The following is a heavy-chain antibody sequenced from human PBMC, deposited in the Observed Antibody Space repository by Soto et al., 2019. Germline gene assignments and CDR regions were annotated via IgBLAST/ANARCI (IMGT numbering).Heavy chain of an antibody. CDR1: GDSISSSYYY. CDR2: IYYTGST. Sequence: SETLSLTCIVSGDSISSSYYYWGWIRQPPGKGLEWSGSIYYTGSTYYNPSLKSRVTISVDTSKNQFPLKLTSVTAADTAVYYCARRPTGNFDYWGQGALVTVSS. D-gene: IGHD1-1*01. V-gene: IGHV4-39*01. J-gene: IGHJ4*02. CDR3: ARRPTGNFDY.